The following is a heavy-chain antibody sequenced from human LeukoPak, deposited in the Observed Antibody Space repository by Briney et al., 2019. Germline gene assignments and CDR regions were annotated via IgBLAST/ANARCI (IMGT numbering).Heavy chain of an antibody. V-gene: IGHV1-8*02. CDR3: ARGRTTVTTLIDY. Sequence: ASVKVSCKASGYTFTGYYMHWVRQAPGQGLEWMGWINPNSGNTGYAQKFQGRVTMTRNTSISTAYMELSSLRSEDTAVYYCARGRTTVTTLIDYWGQGTLVTVSS. CDR2: INPNSGNT. J-gene: IGHJ4*02. CDR1: GYTFTGYY. D-gene: IGHD4-17*01.